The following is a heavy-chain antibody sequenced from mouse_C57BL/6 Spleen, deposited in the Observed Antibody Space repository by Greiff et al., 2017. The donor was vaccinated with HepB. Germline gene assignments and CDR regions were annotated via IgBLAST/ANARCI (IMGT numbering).Heavy chain of an antibody. V-gene: IGHV1-76*01. CDR2: IYPGSGNT. CDR1: GYTFTDYY. Sequence: VQLQQSGAELVRPGASVKLSCKASGYTFTDYYITWVKQRPGQGLEWIARIYPGSGNTYYNEKFKGKATLTAEKSSSTAYMQLSSLTSEDSAVYFCARDHYSNYGAWFAYWGQGTLVTVSA. D-gene: IGHD2-5*01. CDR3: ARDHYSNYGAWFAY. J-gene: IGHJ3*01.